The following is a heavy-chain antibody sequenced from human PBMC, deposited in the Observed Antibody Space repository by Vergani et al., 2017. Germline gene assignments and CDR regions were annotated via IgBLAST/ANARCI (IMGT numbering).Heavy chain of an antibody. CDR1: GDSISSNNC. CDR3: ATIGYRRWGYYLDY. V-gene: IGHV4-4*03. Sequence: QVQLQESGPGLLKPPGTLSLTCAVSGDSISSNNCWTWVRQPPGKGLEWIGEICHTEDTQYRPSLKSRVTVSVDESRNLFSLRLNSVTAADTAVYYCATIGYRRWGYYLDYWGQGILVTVSS. J-gene: IGHJ4*02. D-gene: IGHD2-2*02. CDR2: ICHTEDT.